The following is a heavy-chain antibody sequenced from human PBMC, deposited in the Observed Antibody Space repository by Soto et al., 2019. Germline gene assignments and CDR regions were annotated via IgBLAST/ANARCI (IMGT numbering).Heavy chain of an antibody. CDR2: IYYSGST. V-gene: IGHV4-31*11. Sequence: SETLSLTCAVSGGSISCGGYYWSWIRQHPGKGLEWIGYIYYSGSTYYTPALKSRVTLSVDTSKNQFSLNLNSVTAADTAVYYCARGGIPPSGYGIAYAMDVWGQGTTVTVSS. D-gene: IGHD1-26*01. J-gene: IGHJ6*02. CDR3: ARGGIPPSGYGIAYAMDV. CDR1: GGSISCGGYY.